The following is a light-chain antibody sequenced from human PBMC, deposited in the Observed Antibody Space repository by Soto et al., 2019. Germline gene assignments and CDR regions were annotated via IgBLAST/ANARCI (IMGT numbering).Light chain of an antibody. CDR3: QQYESSPRT. Sequence: ETVLTQSPGTLSLSPGERATLSCRASQSVGGSLAWYQQRPGQAPRLLVYHTSNRATGIPDRFSASGSGTDFTLTISRLEPEDFAVYYCQQYESSPRTFGQGTTVDIK. J-gene: IGKJ1*01. CDR1: QSVGGS. V-gene: IGKV3-20*01. CDR2: HTS.